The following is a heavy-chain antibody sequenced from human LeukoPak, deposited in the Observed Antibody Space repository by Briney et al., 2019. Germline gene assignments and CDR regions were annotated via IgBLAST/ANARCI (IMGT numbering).Heavy chain of an antibody. Sequence: GGSLGLSCAASGFTFSSYAMSWVRQAPGKGLEWVSAISGSGGSTYYADSVKGRFTISRDNSKNTLYLQMNSLRAEDTAVYYCAKAKRGITMIVVVITIAAGDYFDYWGQGTLVTVSS. D-gene: IGHD3-22*01. V-gene: IGHV3-23*01. CDR3: AKAKRGITMIVVVITIAAGDYFDY. J-gene: IGHJ4*02. CDR1: GFTFSSYA. CDR2: ISGSGGST.